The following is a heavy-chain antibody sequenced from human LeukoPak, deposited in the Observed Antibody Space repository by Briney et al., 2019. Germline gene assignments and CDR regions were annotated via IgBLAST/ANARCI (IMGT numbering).Heavy chain of an antibody. CDR1: GFNFSSYW. CDR3: AKDVVGAYDY. D-gene: IGHD1-26*01. Sequence: GGSLRLSCAASGFNFSSYWMHWVRQAPGKGLVWVSRINSDGSSISYADSVKGRFTISRHNAKNSLYLHMNSLRAEDTALYYCAKDVVGAYDYWGQGTLVTVSS. CDR2: INSDGSSI. J-gene: IGHJ4*02. V-gene: IGHV3-74*01.